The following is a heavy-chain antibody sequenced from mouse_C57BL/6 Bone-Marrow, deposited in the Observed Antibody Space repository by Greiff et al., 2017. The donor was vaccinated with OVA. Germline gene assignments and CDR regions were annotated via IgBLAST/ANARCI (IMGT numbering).Heavy chain of an antibody. J-gene: IGHJ4*01. Sequence: VKLVESGPELVKPGASVKLSCTASGFTFTDYYINWVQQRPGQGLEWIGWIFPGSGSTYYNDKFKGKATLTVDKSTSTAYMLLSSLTSEDSAVYFIATVVAGEYYAMDYWGQGTTVTVSS. CDR2: IFPGSGST. V-gene: IGHV1-75*01. CDR1: GFTFTDYY. CDR3: ATVVAGEYYAMDY. D-gene: IGHD1-1*01.